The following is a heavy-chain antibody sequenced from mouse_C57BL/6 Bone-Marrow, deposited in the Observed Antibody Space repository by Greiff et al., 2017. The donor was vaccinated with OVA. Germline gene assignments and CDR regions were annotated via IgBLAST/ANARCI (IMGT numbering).Heavy chain of an antibody. CDR1: GYTFTSYW. D-gene: IGHD2-5*01. J-gene: IGHJ1*03. V-gene: IGHV1-55*01. CDR3: ARSDSNYIWYFDV. CDR2: IYPGSGST. Sequence: QVQLQQPRAELVKPGASVKMSCKASGYTFTSYWITWVKQRPGQGLEWIGDIYPGSGSTNYNEKFKSKATLTVDTSSSTAYMQLSSLTSEDSAVYYCARSDSNYIWYFDVWGTGTTVTVSS.